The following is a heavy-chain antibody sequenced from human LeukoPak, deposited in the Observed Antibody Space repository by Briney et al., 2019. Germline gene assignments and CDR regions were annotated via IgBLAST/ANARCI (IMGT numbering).Heavy chain of an antibody. V-gene: IGHV4-59*01. Sequence: SSETLSLTCTVSGGSISSYYLSWIRQPQGKGLEWIGYIYYSGSTNYNPSLKSRVTISVDTSKNQFSLKLSSVTAADTAVYYCARGVGANDDAFDIWGQGTMVTVSS. D-gene: IGHD1-26*01. CDR2: IYYSGST. CDR1: GGSISSYY. CDR3: ARGVGANDDAFDI. J-gene: IGHJ3*02.